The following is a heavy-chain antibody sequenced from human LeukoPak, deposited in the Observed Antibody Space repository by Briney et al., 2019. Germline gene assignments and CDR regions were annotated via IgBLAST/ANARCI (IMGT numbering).Heavy chain of an antibody. Sequence: PSQTLSLTCTVSGGSISSGSYYWSWIRQPAGKGLEWIGRIYTSGSTNYNPSLKSRVTISVDTSKNQFSLKLSSVTAADTAVYYCARDTNYYDSSGYYAAIDYWGQGTLVTVSS. D-gene: IGHD3-22*01. CDR3: ARDTNYYDSSGYYAAIDY. J-gene: IGHJ4*02. CDR2: IYTSGST. V-gene: IGHV4-61*02. CDR1: GGSISSGSYY.